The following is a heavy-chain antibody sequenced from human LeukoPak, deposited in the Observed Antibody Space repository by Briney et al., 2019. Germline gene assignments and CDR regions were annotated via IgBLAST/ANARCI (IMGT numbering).Heavy chain of an antibody. V-gene: IGHV1-46*01. D-gene: IGHD2-2*01. CDR2: INPSGGST. CDR1: GYTFTSYY. CDR3: ARDYCSSTCCLFDY. J-gene: IGHJ4*02. Sequence: GASVKVSCKASGYTFTSYYMHWVRQAPGQGLEWMGIINPSGGSTNYAQKFQGRVTITADESTSTAYMELSRLRSDDTAVYYCARDYCSSTCCLFDYWGQGTLVTVSS.